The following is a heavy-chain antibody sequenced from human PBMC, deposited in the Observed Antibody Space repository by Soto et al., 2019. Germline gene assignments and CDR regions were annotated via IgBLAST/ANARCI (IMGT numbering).Heavy chain of an antibody. D-gene: IGHD3-22*01. CDR2: INHSGST. CDR3: ARDDDSSGYDY. V-gene: IGHV4-34*01. J-gene: IGHJ4*02. Sequence: SETLSLTCAVYGGSFSGYYWSWIRQPPGKGLEWIGEINHSGSTYYNPSLKSRVTISVDTSKNQFSLKLSSVTAADTAVYYCARDDDSSGYDYWGQGTLVTVSS. CDR1: GGSFSGYY.